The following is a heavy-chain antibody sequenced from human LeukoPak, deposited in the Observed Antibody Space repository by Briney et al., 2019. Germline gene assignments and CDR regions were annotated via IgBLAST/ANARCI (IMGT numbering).Heavy chain of an antibody. V-gene: IGHV4-34*01. Sequence: SETLSLTCAVYGGSFSGYYWSWIRQPPGKGLEWIGEINHSVSTNYNPSLKSRVTISVDTSKNQFSLKLSSVTAADTAVYYCARDPSWDTRGFDFWGQGTLVTVSS. D-gene: IGHD1-26*01. CDR1: GGSFSGYY. CDR3: ARDPSWDTRGFDF. J-gene: IGHJ4*02. CDR2: INHSVST.